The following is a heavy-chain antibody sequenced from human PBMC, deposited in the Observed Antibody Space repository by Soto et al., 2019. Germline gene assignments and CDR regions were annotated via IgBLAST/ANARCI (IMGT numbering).Heavy chain of an antibody. CDR3: TSDTFGLRDT. D-gene: IGHD3-16*01. J-gene: IGHJ5*02. Sequence: MQMVESGGGSVQPGGSLRLSCAASGFPFSHYWMHWVRQTPGKGLVWVSRINPAGTITNYADSVEGRFTISRDHADSALFLQMNSLSAEDTAIYYCTSDTFGLRDTWGQGTLVTVSS. CDR2: INPAGTIT. CDR1: GFPFSHYW. V-gene: IGHV3-74*01.